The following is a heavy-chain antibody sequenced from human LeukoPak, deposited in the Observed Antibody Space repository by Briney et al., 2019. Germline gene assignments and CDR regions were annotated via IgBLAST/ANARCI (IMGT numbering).Heavy chain of an antibody. CDR2: IYYSGST. D-gene: IGHD2-2*01. Sequence: SETLSLTCTVSGGSISSYYWSWIRQPPGKGLEWIGYIYYSGSTNYNLSLKSRVTISVDTSKNQFSLKLSSVTAADTAVYYCARGRVSHRYIVVVPAAMSWFDPWGQGTLVTVSS. J-gene: IGHJ5*02. V-gene: IGHV4-59*12. CDR3: ARGRVSHRYIVVVPAAMSWFDP. CDR1: GGSISSYY.